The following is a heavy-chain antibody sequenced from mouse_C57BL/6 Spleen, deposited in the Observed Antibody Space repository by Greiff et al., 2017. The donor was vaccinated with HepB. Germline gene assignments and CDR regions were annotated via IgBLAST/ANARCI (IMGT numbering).Heavy chain of an antibody. Sequence: VQLQESGPELVKPGASVKISCKASGYAFSSSWMNWVKQRPGKGLEWIGRIYPGDGDTNYNGKFKGKATLTAEKSSSTAYMQLSSLTSEDSAVCFCARNYYGTPYFDYWGQGTTLTVSS. CDR3: ARNYYGTPYFDY. J-gene: IGHJ2*01. V-gene: IGHV1-82*01. CDR2: IYPGDGDT. D-gene: IGHD1-1*01. CDR1: GYAFSSSW.